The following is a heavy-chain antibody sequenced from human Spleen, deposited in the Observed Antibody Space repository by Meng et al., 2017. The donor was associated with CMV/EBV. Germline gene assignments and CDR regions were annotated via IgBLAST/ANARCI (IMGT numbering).Heavy chain of an antibody. V-gene: IGHV3-23*01. CDR3: ASCSSTSMVHYYYGMDV. CDR2: ISWNSGST. D-gene: IGHD2-2*01. Sequence: GGSLRLSCAASGFIFDDYAMHWVRQVPGKGLEWVSGISWNSGSTHYADSVKGRFTIFRDNSKNTLYLQMNSLRAEDTAVYYCASCSSTSMVHYYYGMDVWGQGTTVTVSS. CDR1: GFIFDDYA. J-gene: IGHJ6*02.